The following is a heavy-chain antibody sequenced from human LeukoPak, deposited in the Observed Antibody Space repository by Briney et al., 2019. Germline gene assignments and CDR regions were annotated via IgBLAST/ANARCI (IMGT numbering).Heavy chain of an antibody. CDR2: ISGSGGNT. Sequence: GGSLRLSRAASVFPFSSFAISGAPQAPGKGLEWGSAISGSGGNTYYTDSLRAGFTIYRDNTKNTLYLQMNSLRAEDTAVYYCAKDGVRVTFLSPRDYIWGSYRLGYFDYWGQGTLVTVSS. CDR3: AKDGVRVTFLSPRDYIWGSYRLGYFDY. J-gene: IGHJ4*02. V-gene: IGHV3-23*01. CDR1: VFPFSSFA. D-gene: IGHD3-16*02.